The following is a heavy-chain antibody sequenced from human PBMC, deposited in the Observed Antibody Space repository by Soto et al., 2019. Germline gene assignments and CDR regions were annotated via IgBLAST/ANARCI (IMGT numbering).Heavy chain of an antibody. D-gene: IGHD3-10*01. CDR1: GFTFSYYP. Sequence: LRLSCAASGFTFSYYPLHWVRRAPGKGLEWVSSISGIRDYIRYADSVKGRFTISRDNAKTSLYLQMNSLTAEDTAVYYCAREGVHNYTEYYFDYWGQGTLVTVSS. CDR3: AREGVHNYTEYYFDY. CDR2: ISGIRDYI. V-gene: IGHV3-21*06. J-gene: IGHJ4*02.